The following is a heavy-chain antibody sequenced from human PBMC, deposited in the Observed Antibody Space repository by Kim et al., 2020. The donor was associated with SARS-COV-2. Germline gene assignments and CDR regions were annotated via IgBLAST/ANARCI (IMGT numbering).Heavy chain of an antibody. Sequence: AQKFQGRVTITADESTSTAYMELSSLRSEDTAVYYCARGRETDFWSGSEDWGQGTLVTVSS. V-gene: IGHV1-69*01. D-gene: IGHD3-3*01. J-gene: IGHJ4*02. CDR3: ARGRETDFWSGSED.